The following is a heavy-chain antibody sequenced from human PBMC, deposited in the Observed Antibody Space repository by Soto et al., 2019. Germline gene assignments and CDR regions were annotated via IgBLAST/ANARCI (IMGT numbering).Heavy chain of an antibody. CDR3: AKSAPMDAGDKYYYDF. CDR2: IIPFFGTA. V-gene: IGHV1-69*13. CDR1: GVTLSTFG. Sequence: SLKGYCKGSGVTLSTFGISCVRQATGQGLEWMGGIIPFFGTARYSQKFEDRITITADESTNTVYMDLRSLTSEDTAIYYCAKSAPMDAGDKYYYDFWGQGALVTVSS. D-gene: IGHD4-17*01. J-gene: IGHJ4*02.